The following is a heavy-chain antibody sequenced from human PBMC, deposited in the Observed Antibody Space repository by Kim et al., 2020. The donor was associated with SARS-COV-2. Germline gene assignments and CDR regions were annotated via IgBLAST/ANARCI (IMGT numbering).Heavy chain of an antibody. V-gene: IGHV4-39*07. Sequence: PSLKSRVTISVDTSKNQFSLKLSSVTAADTAVYYCARVGEGYSSIFDYWGQGTLVTVSS. D-gene: IGHD3-16*01. J-gene: IGHJ4*02. CDR3: ARVGEGYSSIFDY.